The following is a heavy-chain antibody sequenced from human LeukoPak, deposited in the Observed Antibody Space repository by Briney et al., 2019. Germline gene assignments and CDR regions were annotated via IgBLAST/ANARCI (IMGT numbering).Heavy chain of an antibody. V-gene: IGHV3-66*01. CDR3: AKDRRANILTGSGFDY. D-gene: IGHD3-9*01. J-gene: IGHJ4*02. CDR2: IYSGGST. CDR1: GFTVSSNY. Sequence: HPGGSLRLSCAASGFTVSSNYMSWDRQAPGKGLEWVSVIYSGGSTYYADSVKGRFTISRDNSKNTLYLQMNSLRAEDTAVYYCAKDRRANILTGSGFDYWGQGTLVTVSS.